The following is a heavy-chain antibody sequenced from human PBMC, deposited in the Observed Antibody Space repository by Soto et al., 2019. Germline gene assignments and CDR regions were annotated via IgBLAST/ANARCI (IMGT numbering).Heavy chain of an antibody. D-gene: IGHD6-13*01. V-gene: IGHV3-7*01. CDR1: GFTFSSYW. CDR2: IKQDGSEK. Sequence: GGSLRLSCAASGFTFSSYWMSWFRQAPGKGLEWVANIKQDGSEKYYVDSVKGRFTISRDNAKNSLYLQMNSLRAEDTAVYYCARDLGSSIFNWFDPWGQGTLVTVSS. J-gene: IGHJ5*02. CDR3: ARDLGSSIFNWFDP.